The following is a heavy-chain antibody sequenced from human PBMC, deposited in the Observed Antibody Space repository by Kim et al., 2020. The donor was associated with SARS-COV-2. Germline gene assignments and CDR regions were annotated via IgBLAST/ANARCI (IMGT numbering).Heavy chain of an antibody. CDR3: AKFGIVVVPAAHPFDY. Sequence: DAVKGRFTVSRDNSNNTLYLQMDSQRAEDTAVFYCAKFGIVVVPAAHPFDYWGQGHLVTVSS. J-gene: IGHJ4*02. D-gene: IGHD2-2*01. V-gene: IGHV3-23*01.